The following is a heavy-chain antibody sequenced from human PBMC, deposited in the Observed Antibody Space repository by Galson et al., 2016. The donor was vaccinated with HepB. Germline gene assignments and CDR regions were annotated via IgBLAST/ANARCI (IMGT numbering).Heavy chain of an antibody. J-gene: IGHJ4*02. CDR3: ARLAGYGGGYYFDF. CDR1: GFTFNTYS. Sequence: SLRLSCAASGFTFNTYSINWVRQAPGKGLAWVSSISPSSRYLYYADSLKGRFTISRDDAKNSLFLQMNNLRAEDTAVYYCARLAGYGGGYYFDFWGQGTLVTVSS. CDR2: ISPSSRYL. V-gene: IGHV3-21*01. D-gene: IGHD1-26*01.